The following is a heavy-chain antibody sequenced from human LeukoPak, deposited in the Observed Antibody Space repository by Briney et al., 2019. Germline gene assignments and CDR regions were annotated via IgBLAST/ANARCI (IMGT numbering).Heavy chain of an antibody. Sequence: SGSAGSTYYADSVKGRFTISRDNSKNTLYLQMNSLRAEDTAVYYCAKDQDILTGYYPYYFDYWGQGTLVTVSS. CDR2: SGSAGST. CDR3: AKDQDILTGYYPYYFDY. J-gene: IGHJ4*02. V-gene: IGHV3-23*01. D-gene: IGHD3-9*01.